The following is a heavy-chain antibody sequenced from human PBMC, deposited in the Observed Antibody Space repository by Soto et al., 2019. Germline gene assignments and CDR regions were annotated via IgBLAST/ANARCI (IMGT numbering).Heavy chain of an antibody. CDR1: GFTFSSYA. CDR2: ISGSGGST. V-gene: IGHV3-23*01. Sequence: GGSLRLSCAASGFTFSSYAMSWVRQAPGKGLEWVSAISGSGGSTYYADSVKGRFTISRDNSKNTLYLQMNSLRAEDTAVYYCAKSSDSGYDAYFDYWGQGTLVTVLL. D-gene: IGHD5-12*01. CDR3: AKSSDSGYDAYFDY. J-gene: IGHJ4*02.